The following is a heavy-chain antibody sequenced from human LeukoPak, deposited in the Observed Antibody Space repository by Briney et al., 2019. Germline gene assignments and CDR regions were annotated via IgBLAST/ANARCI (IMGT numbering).Heavy chain of an antibody. CDR3: ASGWQLGY. Sequence: GGSLRLSCAASGFTFSNYWMSWVRQAPGKGLEWVANIKEDGSEKYYVDSVKGRSTISRDNARNSLYLQMNGLRAEDTAVYYCASGWQLGYWGQGTLVTVSS. V-gene: IGHV3-7*01. CDR2: IKEDGSEK. CDR1: GFTFSNYW. D-gene: IGHD2-15*01. J-gene: IGHJ4*02.